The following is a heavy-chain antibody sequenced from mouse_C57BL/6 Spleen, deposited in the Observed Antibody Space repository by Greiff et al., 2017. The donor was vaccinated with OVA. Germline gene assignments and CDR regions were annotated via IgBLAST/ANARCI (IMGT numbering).Heavy chain of an antibody. CDR3: ASRGLRPWFAY. CDR1: GYTFTDYN. J-gene: IGHJ3*01. V-gene: IGHV1-18*01. D-gene: IGHD2-4*01. Sequence: VQLKESGPELVKPGASVKIPCKASGYTFTDYNMDWVKQSHGKSLEWIGGINPNNGGTIYNQKFKGKATLTVDKYASTAYLELRSLNSEDTAVYYYASRGLRPWFAYWGQGTLVTVSA. CDR2: INPNNGGT.